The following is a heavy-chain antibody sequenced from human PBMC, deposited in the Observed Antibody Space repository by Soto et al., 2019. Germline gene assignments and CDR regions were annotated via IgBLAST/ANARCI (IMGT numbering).Heavy chain of an antibody. CDR3: ARAVDDYMGWFDP. CDR1: GGSISSYY. D-gene: IGHD4-4*01. Sequence: PSETLSLTCTVSGGSISSYYWSWIRQPPGKGLEWIGYIYYSGSTNYNPSLKSRVTISVDTSKNQFSLKLSSVTAADTAVYYCARAVDDYMGWFDPWGQGTLVTSPQ. V-gene: IGHV4-59*01. CDR2: IYYSGST. J-gene: IGHJ5*02.